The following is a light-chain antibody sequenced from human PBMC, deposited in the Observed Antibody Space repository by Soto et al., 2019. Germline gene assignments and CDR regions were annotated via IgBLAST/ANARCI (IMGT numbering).Light chain of an antibody. CDR2: HAS. CDR1: HSVNSH. Sequence: IGMTQSPATLSVSPGERVTLSCRTSHSVNSHVAWHQQKPGTAPKLLIYHASSLESGVPSRFSGSGSGTEFTLTISSMQPDDFATYYCQQYNSYSFGQGTKVDI. CDR3: QQYNSYS. V-gene: IGKV1-5*01. J-gene: IGKJ1*01.